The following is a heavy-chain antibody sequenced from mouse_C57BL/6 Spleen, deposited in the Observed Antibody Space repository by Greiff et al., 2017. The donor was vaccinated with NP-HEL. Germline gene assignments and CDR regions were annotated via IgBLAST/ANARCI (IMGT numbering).Heavy chain of an antibody. V-gene: IGHV1-55*01. J-gene: IGHJ2*01. CDR3: AGAGRGGAFDY. CDR2: IYPGSGST. CDR1: GYTFTSYW. Sequence: QVQLQQPGAELVKPGASVKMSCKASGYTFTSYWLTWVKQRPGQGLEWIGDIYPGSGSTNYNEKFKSKATLTVDKSSSTAYMQLSSLTSEDSAVYYGAGAGRGGAFDYWGQGTTLTVSS.